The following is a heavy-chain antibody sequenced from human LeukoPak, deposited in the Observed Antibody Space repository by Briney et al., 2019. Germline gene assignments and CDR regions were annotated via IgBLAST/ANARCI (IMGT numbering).Heavy chain of an antibody. CDR3: ARVYYDILTGYYPPSD. CDR2: INPNSGGT. J-gene: IGHJ4*02. CDR1: GYTFTGYY. Sequence: VASVKVSCKASGYTFTGYYMHWVRQAPGQGLEWMGWINPNSGGTNYAQKFQGRVTMTRNTSISTAYMELSSLRSEDTAVYYCARVYYDILTGYYPPSDWGQGTLVTVSS. D-gene: IGHD3-9*01. V-gene: IGHV1-2*02.